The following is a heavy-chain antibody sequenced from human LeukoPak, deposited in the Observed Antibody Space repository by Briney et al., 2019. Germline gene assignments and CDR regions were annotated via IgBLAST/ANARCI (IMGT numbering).Heavy chain of an antibody. J-gene: IGHJ4*02. Sequence: SLTLSLTCTVSGGSISSGDYYWSWIRQPPGKGLEWIGYIYYSGSTHYNSSLKSRVTISVDTSKNQFSLKLSSVTAADTAVYYCAKGIGTRGSGWYEGADYWGQGTLVTVSS. CDR3: AKGIGTRGSGWYEGADY. CDR1: GGSISSGDYY. D-gene: IGHD6-19*01. CDR2: IYYSGST. V-gene: IGHV4-30-4*08.